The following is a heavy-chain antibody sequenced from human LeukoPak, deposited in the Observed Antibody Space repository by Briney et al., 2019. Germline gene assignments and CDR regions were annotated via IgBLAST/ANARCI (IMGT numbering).Heavy chain of an antibody. CDR2: ISAYNGNT. J-gene: IGHJ4*02. D-gene: IGHD3-22*01. CDR1: GYTFTSYG. CDR3: ARDWGCSSTSCRYYYDSSGTPIFDD. Sequence: ASVKVSCKASGYTFTSYGISWVRQAPGQGLEWMGWISAYNGNTNYAQKLQGRVTMTTDTSTSTAYMELRSLRSDDTAVYYCARDWGCSSTSCRYYYDSSGTPIFDDWGQGTLVTVSS. V-gene: IGHV1-18*01.